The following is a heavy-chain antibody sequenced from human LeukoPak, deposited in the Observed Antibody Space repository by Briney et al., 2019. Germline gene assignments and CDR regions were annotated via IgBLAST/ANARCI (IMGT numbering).Heavy chain of an antibody. Sequence: GASVKVSCKASGYTFTSYAMNWVRQAPGQGLEWMGWINTNTGNPTYAQGFTGRFVFSLDTSVSTAYLQISSLKAEDTAVYYCARDMTGYYKDWFDPWGQGTLVTVSS. J-gene: IGHJ5*02. CDR2: INTNTGNP. CDR3: ARDMTGYYKDWFDP. D-gene: IGHD3-9*01. CDR1: GYTFTSYA. V-gene: IGHV7-4-1*02.